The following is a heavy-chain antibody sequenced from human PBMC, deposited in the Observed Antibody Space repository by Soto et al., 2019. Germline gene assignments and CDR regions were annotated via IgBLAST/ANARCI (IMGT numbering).Heavy chain of an antibody. J-gene: IGHJ1*01. Sequence: EVLLVESGGDVVQPGGSLRLSCSVSGFTFDDHAMHWVRQAPGKGLEWVSLITWDGATTYYAASVKGRFTIYRDNSKDAVYLQMSSLGPDDSALYFCARPAYFEGTGATQFLQSWGQGTLVTVSS. CDR1: GFTFDDHA. CDR3: ARPAYFEGTGATQFLQS. CDR2: ITWDGATT. V-gene: IGHV3-43*01. D-gene: IGHD3-9*01.